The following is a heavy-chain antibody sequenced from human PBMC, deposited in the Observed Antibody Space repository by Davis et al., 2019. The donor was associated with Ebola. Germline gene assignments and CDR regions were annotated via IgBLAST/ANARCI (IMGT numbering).Heavy chain of an antibody. CDR2: VYDSETT. D-gene: IGHD2/OR15-2a*01. CDR3: ARGIRDGAGDWFDP. CDR1: GGSISSYY. V-gene: IGHV4-59*01. J-gene: IGHJ5*02. Sequence: MPSETLSLTCSVSGGSISSYYWSWIRQPPGKGLEWIGDVYDSETTNYNPSLNSRVTMSVDTTNNQFFLKLSSVTAADPAVSYCARGIRDGAGDWFDPWGQGTLVTVSS.